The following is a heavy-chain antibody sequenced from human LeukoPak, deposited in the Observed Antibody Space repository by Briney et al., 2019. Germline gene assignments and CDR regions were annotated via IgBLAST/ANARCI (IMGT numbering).Heavy chain of an antibody. CDR1: GGSISSDIYY. V-gene: IGHV4-61*02. CDR2: IYMSGNT. Sequence: SQTLSLTCTVSGGSISSDIYYWSWIRQPAGKGLEWIGRIYMSGNTNYNLSLKSRLTISVDTSKNQFSLKLSSVTAADTAVYYCVGTRRYCSGGSCYNWFDPWGQGTLVTVSS. D-gene: IGHD2-15*01. CDR3: VGTRRYCSGGSCYNWFDP. J-gene: IGHJ5*02.